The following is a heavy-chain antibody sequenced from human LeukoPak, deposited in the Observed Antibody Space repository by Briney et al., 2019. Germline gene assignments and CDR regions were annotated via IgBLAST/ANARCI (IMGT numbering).Heavy chain of an antibody. CDR3: ARRGDSQATIDY. V-gene: IGHV4-39*07. J-gene: IGHJ4*02. D-gene: IGHD3-16*01. Sequence: SETLSLTCTVSGDSISSSSYYWGWIRQPPGKGLEWIGEINHSGSTNYNPSLKSRVTISVDTSKNQFSLKLSSVTAADTAVYYCARRGDSQATIDYWGQGTLVTVSS. CDR2: INHSGST. CDR1: GDSISSSSYY.